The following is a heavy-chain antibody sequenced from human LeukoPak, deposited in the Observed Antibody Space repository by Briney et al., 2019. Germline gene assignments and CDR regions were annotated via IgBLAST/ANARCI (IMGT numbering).Heavy chain of an antibody. J-gene: IGHJ4*02. CDR2: INTDASNT. D-gene: IGHD1-26*01. V-gene: IGHV3-74*01. Sequence: GGSLRLSCAASGFTFSRFWMHWVRQAPGKGLVWVSRINTDASNTIYADSVQGRFTISRDNAKNTLYLQMNRLRAEDTAVYYCARDQSIAGPTTADYWGQGTLVTVSS. CDR3: ARDQSIAGPTTADY. CDR1: GFTFSRFW.